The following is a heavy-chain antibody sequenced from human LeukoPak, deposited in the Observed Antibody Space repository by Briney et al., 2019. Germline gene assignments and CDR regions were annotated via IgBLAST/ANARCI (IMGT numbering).Heavy chain of an antibody. CDR2: INHSGST. D-gene: IGHD2-2*01. CDR1: GGSFSGYY. V-gene: IGHV4-34*01. J-gene: IGHJ6*02. Sequence: SETLPLTCAVYGGSFSGYYWSWIRQPPGKGLEWIGEINHSGSTNYNPSLKSRVTISVDTSKNQFSLKLSSVTAADTAVYYCARSSPAATSTYYYYYYGMDVWGQGTTVTVSS. CDR3: ARSSPAATSTYYYYYYGMDV.